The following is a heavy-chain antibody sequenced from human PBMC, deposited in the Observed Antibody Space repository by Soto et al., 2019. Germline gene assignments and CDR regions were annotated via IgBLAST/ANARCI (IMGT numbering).Heavy chain of an antibody. Sequence: SETLSLTCSVSGGSISSGGYYWSWIRQHPGKGLEWIGYIYYSGSTYYNPSLKSRVTISVDTSKNQFSLKLSSVTAADTAVYYCARGGIAAAAPPDYWGQGTLVTVSS. D-gene: IGHD6-13*01. V-gene: IGHV4-31*03. CDR1: GGSISSGGYY. J-gene: IGHJ4*02. CDR3: ARGGIAAAAPPDY. CDR2: IYYSGST.